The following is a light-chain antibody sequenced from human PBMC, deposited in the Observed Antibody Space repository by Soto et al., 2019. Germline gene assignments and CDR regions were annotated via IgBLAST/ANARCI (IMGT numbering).Light chain of an antibody. CDR2: GAS. CDR3: QQYDSSLPYT. Sequence: EIVLTQSPGTLSLSPGERATLSCRASQSVSNTYLAWYQQRPGQAPRLLIYGASSRATGIPDRFSGSGSGTAFTLTITRLEPEDFAVYYCQQYDSSLPYTFGQGTKLEIK. CDR1: QSVSNTY. J-gene: IGKJ2*01. V-gene: IGKV3-20*01.